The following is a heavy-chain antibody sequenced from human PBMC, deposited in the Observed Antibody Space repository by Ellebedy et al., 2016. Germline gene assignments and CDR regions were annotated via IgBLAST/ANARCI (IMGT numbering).Heavy chain of an antibody. J-gene: IGHJ6*03. CDR1: GYTFTSYG. V-gene: IGHV1-18*01. D-gene: IGHD2-8*01. Sequence: ASVKVSCXASGYTFTSYGISWVRQAPGQGLEWMGWISAYNGNTNYAQKLQGRVTMTTDTSTSTAYMELRSLRSDDTAVYYCAREGICTNGVCYRDMDVWGKGTTVTVSS. CDR2: ISAYNGNT. CDR3: AREGICTNGVCYRDMDV.